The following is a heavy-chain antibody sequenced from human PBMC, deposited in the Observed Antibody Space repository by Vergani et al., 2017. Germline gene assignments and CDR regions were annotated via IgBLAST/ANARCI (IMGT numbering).Heavy chain of an antibody. Sequence: QVQLVESGGGVVQPGRSLRLSCAASGFTFSSYNMHWVRQAPGKGLEWVAVISYDGSNKYYADSVKGRFTTSRDNSKNTLYLQMNSLRAEDTALYYCAIPWAIVGPTTAGRPPDAFDIWGQGTMVTVSS. J-gene: IGHJ3*02. CDR3: AIPWAIVGPTTAGRPPDAFDI. D-gene: IGHD1-26*01. CDR2: ISYDGSNK. CDR1: GFTFSSYN. V-gene: IGHV3-30*01.